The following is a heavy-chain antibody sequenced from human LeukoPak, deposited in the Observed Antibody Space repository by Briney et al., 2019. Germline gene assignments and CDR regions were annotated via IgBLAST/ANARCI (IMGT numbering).Heavy chain of an antibody. CDR1: GFTFSSYS. J-gene: IGHJ4*02. V-gene: IGHV3-23*01. D-gene: IGHD3-9*01. Sequence: PGGSLRLSCAASGFTFSSYSMDWVRQAPGKGLEWVSAISGRGGSTYYADSVKGRFTISRDNSKNTLYLQMNSLRAEDTAVYYCAKNWLLGWLRSGFDYWGQGTLVTVSS. CDR2: ISGRGGST. CDR3: AKNWLLGWLRSGFDY.